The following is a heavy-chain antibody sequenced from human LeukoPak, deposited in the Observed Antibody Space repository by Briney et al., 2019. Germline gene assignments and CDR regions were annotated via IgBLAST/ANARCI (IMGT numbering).Heavy chain of an antibody. CDR3: ARDQGIDYYGSGSYHTFDY. V-gene: IGHV1-18*01. D-gene: IGHD3-10*01. CDR2: ISAYNGNT. J-gene: IGHJ4*02. CDR1: GYTFTSYG. Sequence: ASVKVSCKASGYTFTSYGISWVRQAPGQGLEWMGWISAYNGNTNYAQKLQGRVTMTTDTSTSTAYMELRSLRSDDTAVYYCARDQGIDYYGSGSYHTFDYWGQGTLVTVSS.